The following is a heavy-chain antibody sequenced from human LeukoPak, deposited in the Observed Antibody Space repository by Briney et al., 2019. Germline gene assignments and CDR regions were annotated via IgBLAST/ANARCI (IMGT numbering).Heavy chain of an antibody. V-gene: IGHV3-21*01. J-gene: IGHJ4*02. CDR3: ARAQYSYGHPRKYYFDY. D-gene: IGHD5-18*01. CDR2: ISSSSSYI. CDR1: EFPFSSYS. Sequence: GTSLRLSCIASEFPFSSYSMNWVRQAPGKGLEWVSSISSSSSYIYYADSVKGRFTISRDNAKNSLYLQMNSLRAEDTAVYYCARAQYSYGHPRKYYFDYWGQGTLVTVSS.